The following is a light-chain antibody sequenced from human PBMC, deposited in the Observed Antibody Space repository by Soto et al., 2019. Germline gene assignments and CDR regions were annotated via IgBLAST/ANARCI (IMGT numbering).Light chain of an antibody. CDR1: QSFGSSY. Sequence: EIVLTQSPGTLSLSPGERATLSCRASQSFGSSYLAWYQQKPGQAPRLLIHGVSSRATGIPDRFSGSGSGTDFTLNISRLESEDFTVYYCQQYGRSPLTFGGGTKVESK. J-gene: IGKJ4*01. V-gene: IGKV3-20*01. CDR3: QQYGRSPLT. CDR2: GVS.